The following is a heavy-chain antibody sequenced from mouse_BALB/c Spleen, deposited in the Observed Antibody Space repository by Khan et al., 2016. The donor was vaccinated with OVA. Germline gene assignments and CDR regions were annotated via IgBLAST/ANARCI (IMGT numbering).Heavy chain of an antibody. CDR3: ARGLNYDGSWFAY. CDR1: GYTFTNYG. J-gene: IGHJ3*01. CDR2: INTYNGEP. V-gene: IGHV9-1*02. D-gene: IGHD2-4*01. Sequence: QIQLVQSGPELKKPGETVKISCKASGYTFTNYGMNWVKQAPGKALKWMGWINTYNGEPTYADDFKGRFAFSLETTASTAYLQINNLKNEDMATYFCARGLNYDGSWFAYWGQGTLVTVSA.